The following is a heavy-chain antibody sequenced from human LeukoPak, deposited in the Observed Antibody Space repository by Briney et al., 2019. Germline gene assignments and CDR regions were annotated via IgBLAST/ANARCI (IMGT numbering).Heavy chain of an antibody. CDR3: ATLSVAARPDY. D-gene: IGHD6-6*01. CDR1: VGSFSGYY. Sequence: SETLSLTCAVYVGSFSGYYWSWIRQPPGKGLEWIGEINHSGSTNYNPSLKSRVTISVDTSKNQFSLKLSSVTAADTAVYYCATLSVAARPDYWGQGTLVTVSS. CDR2: INHSGST. V-gene: IGHV4-34*01. J-gene: IGHJ4*02.